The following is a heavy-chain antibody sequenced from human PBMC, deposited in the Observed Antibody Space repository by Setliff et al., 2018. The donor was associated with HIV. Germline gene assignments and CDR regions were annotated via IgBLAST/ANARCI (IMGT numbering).Heavy chain of an antibody. Sequence: TLYLTCTVSGASLTRGYYYWSWIRRPAGKGLEWIGRIYTTGSTNYNSSVQSRVTISADTSRNHFSLRLGSVSAADTAVYYCARLWAYYDSSGRTAFDIWGQGTMVTVSS. CDR1: GASLTRGYYY. V-gene: IGHV4-61*02. J-gene: IGHJ3*02. CDR2: IYTTGST. CDR3: ARLWAYYDSSGRTAFDI. D-gene: IGHD3-22*01.